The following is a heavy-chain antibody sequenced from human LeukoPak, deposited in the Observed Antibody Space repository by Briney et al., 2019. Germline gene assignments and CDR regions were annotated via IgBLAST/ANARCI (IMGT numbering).Heavy chain of an antibody. CDR1: GFTFSSYW. CDR3: ARAFSSSWYNPLFDY. J-gene: IGHJ4*02. V-gene: IGHV3-7*01. D-gene: IGHD6-13*01. Sequence: PGGSLRLSCAASGFTFSSYWMSWVRQTPGKGLEWVANIRQDGSEKCYVDSVKGRFTISRDNAKNSLYLQMNSLRAEDTAVYYCARAFSSSWYNPLFDYWGQGTLVTVSS. CDR2: IRQDGSEK.